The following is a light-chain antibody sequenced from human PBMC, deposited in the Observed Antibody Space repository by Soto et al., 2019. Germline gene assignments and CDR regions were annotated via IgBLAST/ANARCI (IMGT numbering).Light chain of an antibody. CDR3: QQYRNWPRT. J-gene: IGKJ1*01. CDR2: GAS. CDR1: QSVDIN. V-gene: IGKV3-15*01. Sequence: EIVLTQSPGTLSLSPVERTTLSCMASQSVDINLAWYQQRAGQAPRLLVYGASTKATDMPGRFSGRGSGTEFTLTINNLQSEDFAVYYCQQYRNWPRTFGQGTKVDI.